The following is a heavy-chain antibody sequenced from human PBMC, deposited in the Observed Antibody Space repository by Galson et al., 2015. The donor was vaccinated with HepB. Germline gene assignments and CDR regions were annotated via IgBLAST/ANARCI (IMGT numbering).Heavy chain of an antibody. CDR2: ISGDGGST. V-gene: IGHV3-23*01. CDR3: AKGYGLFDS. CDR1: GFTFNSHA. J-gene: IGHJ5*01. Sequence: SLRLSCAASGFTFNSHAMAWVRPAPGKGLEWVSGISGDGGSTFYADSVKGRFSISRDNTKNTLSLQMNSLRAEDTALYYCAKGYGLFDSWGQGTLVTVSS. D-gene: IGHD5-18*01.